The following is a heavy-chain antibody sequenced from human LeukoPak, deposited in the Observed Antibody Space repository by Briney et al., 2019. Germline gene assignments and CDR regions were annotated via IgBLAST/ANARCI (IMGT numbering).Heavy chain of an antibody. CDR3: ARAYSSGSPLDY. CDR2: ISAYNGNT. D-gene: IGHD6-19*01. CDR1: GYTFTSYG. J-gene: IGHJ4*02. Sequence: ASVKVSCKASGYTFTSYGISWVRQAPGRGLEWMGWISAYNGNTNYAQKLQGRVTMTTDTSTSTAYMELRSLRSDDTAVYYCARAYSSGSPLDYWGQGTLVTVSS. V-gene: IGHV1-18*01.